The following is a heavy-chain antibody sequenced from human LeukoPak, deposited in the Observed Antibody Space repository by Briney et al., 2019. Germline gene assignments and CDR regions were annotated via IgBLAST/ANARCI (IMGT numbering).Heavy chain of an antibody. V-gene: IGHV4-61*02. D-gene: IGHD6-13*01. J-gene: IGHJ6*03. CDR2: IFTSGST. Sequence: SETLSLTCTVSGDSISSGNYYWTWIRQPAGKGLEWIGRIFTSGSTNYNPSLESRVTLSVDTSKNQFSLRLASVTAADTAVYYCAQIAAADPYYYYYMDVWGKGTTVTVSS. CDR3: AQIAAADPYYYYYMDV. CDR1: GDSISSGNYY.